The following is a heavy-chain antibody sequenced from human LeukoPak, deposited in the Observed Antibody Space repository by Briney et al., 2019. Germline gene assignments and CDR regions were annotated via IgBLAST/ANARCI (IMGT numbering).Heavy chain of an antibody. CDR3: ARVSITMVRGVLNGMDV. CDR1: GGSISSGDYY. CDR2: IYYSGST. Sequence: PSETLSLTCTVSGGSISSGDYYWSWIRQPPGKGLEWIGYIYYSGSTYYNPSLKSRVTISVDTSKNQFSLKLSSVTAADTAVYYCARVSITMVRGVLNGMDVWGQGTTVTVSS. V-gene: IGHV4-30-4*01. D-gene: IGHD3-10*01. J-gene: IGHJ6*02.